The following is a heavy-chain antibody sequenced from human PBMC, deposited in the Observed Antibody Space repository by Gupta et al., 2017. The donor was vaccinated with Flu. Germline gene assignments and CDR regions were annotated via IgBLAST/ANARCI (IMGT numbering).Heavy chain of an antibody. D-gene: IGHD6-13*01. Sequence: EVQLVESGGGLVQPGGSLRLSCAASGFTFSSYWMSWVRQAPGKGLEGVANIKEDGSEKYYVDSVKGRFTIPRDNAKNSLYLQMTSLRAEDTAVYYCARDNGQRGSSSWNPWGQGILVTVSS. CDR3: ARDNGQRGSSSWNP. V-gene: IGHV3-7*01. CDR1: GFTFSSYW. CDR2: IKEDGSEK. J-gene: IGHJ5*02.